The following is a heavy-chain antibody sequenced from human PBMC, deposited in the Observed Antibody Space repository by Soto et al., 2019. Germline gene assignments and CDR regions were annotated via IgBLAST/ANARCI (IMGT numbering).Heavy chain of an antibody. CDR2: ISGSGGST. J-gene: IGHJ4*02. V-gene: IGHV3-23*01. Sequence: PGASLRLSCAASGFTFSSFAMIWVRQAPGKGLERVTAISGSGGSTYYADNVKGRFTISRDNSKNTLYLQMISLRALDTAVYYCAKYRSAYYDILTGYSYWGQET. CDR1: GFTFSSFA. D-gene: IGHD3-9*01. CDR3: AKYRSAYYDILTGYSY.